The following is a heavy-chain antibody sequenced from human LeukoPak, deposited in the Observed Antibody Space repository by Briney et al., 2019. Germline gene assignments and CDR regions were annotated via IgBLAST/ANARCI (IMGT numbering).Heavy chain of an antibody. CDR2: ISSGSRSI. V-gene: IGHV3-21*01. CDR3: ARDRGGSGYDFTDFDY. Sequence: GGSLRLSCAASGFIFSSYEMSWVRQAPGKGLEWVALISSGSRSIYYADVVKGRLTISRDNAQKSLYLNMHSLRAEDTAVYYCARDRGGSGYDFTDFDYWGQGTLVTVSS. D-gene: IGHD3-22*01. J-gene: IGHJ4*02. CDR1: GFIFSSYE.